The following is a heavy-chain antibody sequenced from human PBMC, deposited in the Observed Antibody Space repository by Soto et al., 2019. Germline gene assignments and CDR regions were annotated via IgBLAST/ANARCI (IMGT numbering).Heavy chain of an antibody. CDR3: ATRRAPWCSSTDCYGVFDH. J-gene: IGHJ4*02. CDR1: GLTFSSYG. Sequence: EVQLLESGGGLVQPGGSLSLSCAASGLTFSSYGMSWVRQAPGKGLEWVSGISGGGGSTYYADSVKGRFTISRDNAKDTLYLQMISLRAGDTAVYYCATRRAPWCSSTDCYGVFDHWGQGTLVTVSS. D-gene: IGHD2-2*01. V-gene: IGHV3-23*01. CDR2: ISGGGGST.